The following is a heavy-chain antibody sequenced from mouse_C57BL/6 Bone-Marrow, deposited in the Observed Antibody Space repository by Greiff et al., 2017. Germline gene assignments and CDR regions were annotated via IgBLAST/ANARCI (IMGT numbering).Heavy chain of an antibody. CDR1: GYTFTSYW. CDR2: IHPNSGST. J-gene: IGHJ2*01. CDR3: ARTSYDYAFDY. Sequence: QVQLQQPGAELVKPGASVKLSCKASGYTFTSYWMHWVKQRPGQGLEWIGMIHPNSGSTNYNEKFKSKATLTVDKSSSTAYMQLSSLTSADSAVYYCARTSYDYAFDYWGQGTTLTVSS. D-gene: IGHD2-4*01. V-gene: IGHV1-64*01.